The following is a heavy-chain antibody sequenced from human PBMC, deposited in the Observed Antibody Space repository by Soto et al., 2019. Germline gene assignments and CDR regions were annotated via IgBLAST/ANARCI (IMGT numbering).Heavy chain of an antibody. CDR2: IYYSGST. CDR1: GGSISSYY. J-gene: IGHJ4*02. V-gene: IGHV4-59*01. Sequence: SETLSLTCTVSGGSISSYYWSWIRQPPGKGLEWIGYIYYSGSTNYNPSLKSRVTISVDTSKNQFSLKLSSVTAADTAVYYCARAPQSIYRRRPLYYFVYWGKGTRVTVSS. CDR3: ARAPQSIYRRRPLYYFVY. D-gene: IGHD3-3*01.